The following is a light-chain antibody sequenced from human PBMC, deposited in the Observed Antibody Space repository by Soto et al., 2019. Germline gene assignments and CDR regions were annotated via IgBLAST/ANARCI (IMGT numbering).Light chain of an antibody. CDR2: DVD. CDR3: CSYAGSDTFVV. Sequence: QSALTQPRSVSGSPGQSVTISCTGTSSDIGAYNFVSWYQQHPGKAPKFIIYDVDKRPSGVPDRFYGSKSGNTASLTISGLQAEDEADYCCCSYAGSDTFVVFGVGTKLTVL. CDR1: SSDIGAYNF. J-gene: IGLJ2*01. V-gene: IGLV2-11*01.